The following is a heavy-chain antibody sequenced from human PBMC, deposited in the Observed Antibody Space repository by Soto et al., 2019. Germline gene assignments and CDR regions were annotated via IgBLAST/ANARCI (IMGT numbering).Heavy chain of an antibody. D-gene: IGHD5-18*01. CDR1: GFTFSSYA. CDR3: ANGPITAMVTNYYYGMDV. CDR2: ISGSGGST. V-gene: IGHV3-23*01. Sequence: PVGSLRLSCAASGFTFSSYAMSWVRQAPGKGLEWVSAISGSGGSTYYADSVKGRFTISRDNSKNTLYLQMNSLRAEDTAVYYCANGPITAMVTNYYYGMDVWGQGTTVTVSS. J-gene: IGHJ6*02.